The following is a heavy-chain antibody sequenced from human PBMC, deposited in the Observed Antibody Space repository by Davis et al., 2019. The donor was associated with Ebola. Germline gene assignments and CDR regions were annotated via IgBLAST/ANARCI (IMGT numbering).Heavy chain of an antibody. Sequence: PSETLSLTCTVSGGSISSYYWSWIRQPPGKGLEWIGEINHSGSTNYNPSLKSRVTISVDTSKNQFSLKLSSVTAADTAVYYCARGYEIDYFDYWGQGTLVTVSS. CDR3: ARGYEIDYFDY. D-gene: IGHD3-22*01. CDR2: INHSGST. J-gene: IGHJ4*02. CDR1: GGSISSYY. V-gene: IGHV4-34*01.